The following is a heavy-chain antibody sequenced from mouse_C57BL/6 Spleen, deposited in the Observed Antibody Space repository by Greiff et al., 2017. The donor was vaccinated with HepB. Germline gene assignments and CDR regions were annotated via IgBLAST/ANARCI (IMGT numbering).Heavy chain of an antibody. Sequence: QVQLQQSGAELVKPGASVKISCKASGYAFSSYWMNWVKQRPGKGLEWIGQIYPGAGDTNYNGKFKGKATLTADKSSSTAYMQLSSLTSEDSAVYFCARRSNYGGGAMDYWGQGTSVTVSS. J-gene: IGHJ4*01. V-gene: IGHV1-80*01. CDR1: GYAFSSYW. CDR3: ARRSNYGGGAMDY. D-gene: IGHD2-5*01. CDR2: IYPGAGDT.